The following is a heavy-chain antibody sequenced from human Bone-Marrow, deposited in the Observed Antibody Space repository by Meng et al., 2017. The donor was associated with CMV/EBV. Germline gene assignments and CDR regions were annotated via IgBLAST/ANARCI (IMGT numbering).Heavy chain of an antibody. CDR1: GFTFSGYS. Sequence: GGSLRLSCAASGFTFSGYSMNWVRQAPGKGLEWVSSISSSSSYIYYADSVKGRFTISRDNAKNSLYLQMNSRRAEDTAVYYGERDLPVYYYYYGMDVWGQGTTVTVSS. V-gene: IGHV3-21*01. J-gene: IGHJ6*02. D-gene: IGHD4-17*01. CDR3: ERDLPVYYYYYGMDV. CDR2: ISSSSSYI.